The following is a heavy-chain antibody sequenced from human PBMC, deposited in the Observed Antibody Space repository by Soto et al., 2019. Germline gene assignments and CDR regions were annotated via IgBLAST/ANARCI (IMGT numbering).Heavy chain of an antibody. Sequence: PGESXXXXXKAXGXTFTXYWXGXXXXXXWKGLEWMGIIYPDDSDTRYSPSFEGQVTISVDKSINTAYLQWSSLRASDSATYYCARRDMLTGYVYFDLWGHGTLVTVSS. CDR3: ARRDMLTGYVYFDL. V-gene: IGHV5-51*01. J-gene: IGHJ4*01. D-gene: IGHD3-9*01. CDR1: GXTFTXYW. CDR2: IYPDDSDT.